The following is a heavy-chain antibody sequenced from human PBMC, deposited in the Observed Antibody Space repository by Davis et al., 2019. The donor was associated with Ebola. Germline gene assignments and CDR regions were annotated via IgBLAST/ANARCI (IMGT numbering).Heavy chain of an antibody. V-gene: IGHV4-39*01. Sequence: SETLSLTCTVSGDSISISTSYYWGWIRQPPGKGLEWIGSIYYSGSTYFNPSLKSRVTISVDTSKNQFSLKLSPVTAADTAVYYCARFDIAATIDYWGQGTLVTVSS. D-gene: IGHD5-12*01. CDR2: IYYSGST. CDR3: ARFDIAATIDY. J-gene: IGHJ4*02. CDR1: GDSISISTSYY.